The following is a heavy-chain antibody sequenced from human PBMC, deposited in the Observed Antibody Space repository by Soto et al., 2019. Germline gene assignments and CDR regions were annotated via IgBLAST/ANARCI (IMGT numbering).Heavy chain of an antibody. Sequence: SETLSLTCTVSGGSISSYYWSWIRQPPGKGLEWIGYIYYSGSTNYNPSLKSRVTISVDTCKNQFSLKLSSVTAADTAVYYCARDRHSGYDLDYWGQGTLVTVSS. D-gene: IGHD5-12*01. CDR3: ARDRHSGYDLDY. CDR1: GGSISSYY. CDR2: IYYSGST. V-gene: IGHV4-59*01. J-gene: IGHJ4*02.